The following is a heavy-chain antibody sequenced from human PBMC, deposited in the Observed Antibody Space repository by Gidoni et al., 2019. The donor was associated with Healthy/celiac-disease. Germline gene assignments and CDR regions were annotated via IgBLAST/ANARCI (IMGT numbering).Heavy chain of an antibody. CDR1: GSTYSSYW. V-gene: IGHV3-7*03. CDR3: ARAGVVVVAAALDP. J-gene: IGHJ5*02. D-gene: IGHD2-15*01. Sequence: EVQLVDSGGGLVQPGGSLRLSCAASGSTYSSYWMRWVRQAPGKGLEWVANIKQDGSEKYYVDSVKGRFTISRDNAKNSLYLQMNSLRAEDTAVYYCARAGVVVVAAALDPWGQGTLVTVSS. CDR2: IKQDGSEK.